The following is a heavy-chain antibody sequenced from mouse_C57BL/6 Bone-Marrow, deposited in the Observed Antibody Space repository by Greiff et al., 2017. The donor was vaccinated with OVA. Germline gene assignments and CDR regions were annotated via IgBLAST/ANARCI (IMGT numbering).Heavy chain of an antibody. J-gene: IGHJ1*03. V-gene: IGHV1-18*01. CDR2: INPNNGGT. Sequence: EVQLQQSGPELVKPGASVKIPCKASGYTFTDYNMDWVKQSHGKSLEWIGDINPNNGGTIYNQKFKGKATLTVDKSSSTAYMELRSLTSEDTADYYCARGTTVVATRYFDVWGTGTTVTVSS. CDR1: GYTFTDYN. D-gene: IGHD1-1*01. CDR3: ARGTTVVATRYFDV.